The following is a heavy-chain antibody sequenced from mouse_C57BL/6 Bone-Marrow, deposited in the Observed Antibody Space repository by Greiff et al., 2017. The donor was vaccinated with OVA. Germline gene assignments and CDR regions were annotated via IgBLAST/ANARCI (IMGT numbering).Heavy chain of an antibody. CDR3: ATDSNSFAY. CDR1: GYSITSGYY. D-gene: IGHD2-5*01. V-gene: IGHV3-6*01. J-gene: IGHJ3*01. Sequence: VQLKESGPGLVKPSQSLSLTCSVTGYSITSGYYWNWIRQFPGNKLEWMGYISYDGSNNYNPSLKNRISITRDTSKNQFFLKLNSVTTEDTATYYCATDSNSFAYWGQGTLVTVSA. CDR2: ISYDGSN.